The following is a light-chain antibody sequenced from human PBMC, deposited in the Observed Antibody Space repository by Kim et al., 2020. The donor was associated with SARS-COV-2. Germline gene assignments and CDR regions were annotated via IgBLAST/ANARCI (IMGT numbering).Light chain of an antibody. CDR1: QSVSSD. V-gene: IGKV3-15*01. CDR3: QQYHIWWT. CDR2: ATS. J-gene: IGKJ1*01. Sequence: EIVMTQSPATLSASPGGSVTLSCRASQSVSSDLAWYQQRPGQTPRLLIYATSTRVAGIPARFSGSGSGTEFTLTVNSLEPDDFAVYYCQQYHIWWTFGQGTKVDIK.